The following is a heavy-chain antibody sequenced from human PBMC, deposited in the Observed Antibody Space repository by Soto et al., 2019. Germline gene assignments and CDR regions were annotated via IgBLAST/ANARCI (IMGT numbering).Heavy chain of an antibody. Sequence: SETLSLTCTVSGGSISSYYWSWILQHPGKGLEWIGCIYYSGSTYYNPSLKSRVTISVDTSKNQFSLKLSSVTAADTAVYYCARGGSGEMPSYYFDYWGQGTLVTVSS. J-gene: IGHJ4*02. CDR1: GGSISSYY. CDR2: IYYSGST. V-gene: IGHV4-59*06. D-gene: IGHD7-27*01. CDR3: ARGGSGEMPSYYFDY.